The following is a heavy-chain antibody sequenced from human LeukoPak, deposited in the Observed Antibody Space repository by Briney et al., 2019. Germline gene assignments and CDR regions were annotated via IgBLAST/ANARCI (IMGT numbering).Heavy chain of an antibody. J-gene: IGHJ3*02. D-gene: IGHD1-26*01. Sequence: PGGSLRLSCTVSGFPVSINSMSWVRQAPGKGLEWVANIKQDGSEKYYVDSVKGRFTISRDNAKNSLYLQMNSLRAEDTAVYYCARDGVVGAFDIWGQGTMVTVSS. V-gene: IGHV3-7*01. CDR2: IKQDGSEK. CDR3: ARDGVVGAFDI. CDR1: GFPVSINS.